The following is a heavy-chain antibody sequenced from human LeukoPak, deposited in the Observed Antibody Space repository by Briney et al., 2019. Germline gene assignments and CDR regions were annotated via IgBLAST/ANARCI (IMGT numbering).Heavy chain of an antibody. D-gene: IGHD1-26*01. CDR1: GFTFSNYA. CDR3: AMGPRGTYFDY. V-gene: IGHV3-23*01. CDR2: ISGSGGGT. J-gene: IGHJ4*02. Sequence: GGSLRLSCAASGFTFSNYAVRWVRQAPGKGLEWVSAISGSGGGTYYADSVKGRFTISRDNSKNTLYLQMNSLRAEDTAVYYCAMGPRGTYFDYWGQGTLVTVSS.